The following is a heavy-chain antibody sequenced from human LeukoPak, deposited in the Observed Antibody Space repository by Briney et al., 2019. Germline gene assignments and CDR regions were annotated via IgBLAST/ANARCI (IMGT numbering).Heavy chain of an antibody. CDR1: GFLFRTYW. V-gene: IGHV3-7*02. Sequence: PGGSLRLSCAASGFLFRTYWMSWVRQAQGKGLEWVADINEGGEEEHYMDSVKGRFTIFRDNAKNSLHLQMNSLRAEDTAVYYCAMPGPLWSFDFWGRGVLVTVSS. J-gene: IGHJ2*01. CDR2: INEGGEEE. D-gene: IGHD2-8*02. CDR3: AMPGPLWSFDF.